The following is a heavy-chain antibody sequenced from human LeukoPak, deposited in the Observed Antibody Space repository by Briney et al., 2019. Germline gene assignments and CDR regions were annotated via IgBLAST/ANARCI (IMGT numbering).Heavy chain of an antibody. CDR3: ARSSSNYNY. V-gene: IGHV5-51*01. J-gene: IGHJ4*02. D-gene: IGHD6-13*01. Sequence: GESLKISFKGSGYSFTTYWIGWVRQMPGKGLEWMGIIYPDESDTGYSPSFQGQVTISADKSISTAYLQWSSLRASDTAMYYCARSSSNYNYWGQGTLVTVSS. CDR1: GYSFTTYW. CDR2: IYPDESDT.